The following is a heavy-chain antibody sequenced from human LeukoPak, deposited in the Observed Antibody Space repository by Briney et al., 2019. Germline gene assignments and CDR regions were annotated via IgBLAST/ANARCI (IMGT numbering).Heavy chain of an antibody. D-gene: IGHD1-26*01. CDR2: INHSGDT. Sequence: SETLSLTCAVYGGSFSGYYWSWIRQPPEKGLEWIGEINHSGDTNYNPSLRGRVTMSVDTSKNQFSLRLNSVTAADTAVYYCVKLWEFTNGWQGDYWGQGSLVTVSS. V-gene: IGHV4-34*01. CDR3: VKLWEFTNGWQGDY. CDR1: GGSFSGYY. J-gene: IGHJ4*02.